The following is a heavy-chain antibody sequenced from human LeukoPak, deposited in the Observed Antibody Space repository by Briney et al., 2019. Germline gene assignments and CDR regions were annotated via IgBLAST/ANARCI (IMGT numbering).Heavy chain of an antibody. V-gene: IGHV3-23*01. CDR3: AKGIGGSCYSGNDY. J-gene: IGHJ4*02. D-gene: IGHD2-2*02. Sequence: GGSLRLSCAASGFTFSSYAMTWVRQAPGKGLEWVSAICGSGGSTYYSDSLKDRLTISRDNSKNTLYLQMNNLRAEDTAVYYCAKGIGGSCYSGNDYWAREPWSPSPQ. CDR2: ICGSGGST. CDR1: GFTFSSYA.